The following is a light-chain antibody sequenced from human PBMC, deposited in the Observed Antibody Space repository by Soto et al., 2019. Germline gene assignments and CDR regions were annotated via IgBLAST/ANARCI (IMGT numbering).Light chain of an antibody. Sequence: QSVLTQPPSASGTPGQRVTISCSGSSSNIGSITVNWYQQLPGTAPKLLIYSNDQWPSGVPDRFSGSKSGTSASLAISGLQSEDEADYYCAAWDDSLNGVVIGGGTQLTVL. J-gene: IGLJ2*01. CDR1: SSNIGSIT. CDR2: SND. CDR3: AAWDDSLNGVV. V-gene: IGLV1-44*01.